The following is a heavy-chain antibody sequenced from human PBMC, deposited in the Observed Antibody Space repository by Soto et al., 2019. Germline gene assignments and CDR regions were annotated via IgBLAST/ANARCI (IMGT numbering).Heavy chain of an antibody. V-gene: IGHV3-30*18. CDR3: ANTVDIVATSPPDY. D-gene: IGHD5-12*01. CDR1: GFTFSSYG. J-gene: IGHJ4*02. CDR2: ISYDGSNK. Sequence: QVQLVESGGGVVQPGRSLRLSCAASGFTFSSYGMHWVRQAPGKGLEWVAVISYDGSNKYYADSVKGRFTISRDNSKNTLYLQMNSLRAEDTAVYYCANTVDIVATSPPDYWGQGTLVTVSS.